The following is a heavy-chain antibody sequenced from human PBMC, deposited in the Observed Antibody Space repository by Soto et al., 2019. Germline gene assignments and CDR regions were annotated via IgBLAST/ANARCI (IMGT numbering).Heavy chain of an antibody. J-gene: IGHJ4*02. CDR3: ARYGSPSGVVIHIYFDH. D-gene: IGHD3-10*01. CDR2: INHSGST. Sequence: QVQLQQWGAGLLKPSETLSLTCAVYGGSFSGYYWSWIRQPPGKGLEWIGEINHSGSTNYNPSLKSRVPISVYTSKNQFSLKLSSVTAADTAVYYCARYGSPSGVVIHIYFDHWGQGTLVTVSA. CDR1: GGSFSGYY. V-gene: IGHV4-34*01.